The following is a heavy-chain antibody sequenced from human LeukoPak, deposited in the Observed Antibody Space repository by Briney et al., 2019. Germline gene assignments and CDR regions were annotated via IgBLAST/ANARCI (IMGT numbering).Heavy chain of an antibody. CDR2: MNPNSGNT. V-gene: IGHV1-8*02. J-gene: IGHJ3*02. Sequence: GASVKVSCKASGGTFSSYAISWVRQAPGQGLEWMGWMNPNSGNTGYAQKFQGRVTMTRNTSISTAYMELSSLRSEDTAVYYCARFSGGTYDAFDIWGQGTMVTVSS. CDR3: ARFSGGTYDAFDI. D-gene: IGHD2-15*01. CDR1: GGTFSSYA.